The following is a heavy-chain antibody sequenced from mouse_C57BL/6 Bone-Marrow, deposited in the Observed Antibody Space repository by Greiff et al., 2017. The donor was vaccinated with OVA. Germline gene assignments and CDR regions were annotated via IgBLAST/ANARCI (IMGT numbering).Heavy chain of an antibody. Sequence: VQLKESGGGLVKPGGSLKLSCAASGFTFSDYGMHWVRQAPEKGLEWVAYISSGSSTIYYADTVKGRFTISRDNAKNTLFLQMTSLRSEDTAMYYCASPLPSKGWYFDVWGTGTTVTVSS. V-gene: IGHV5-17*01. CDR1: GFTFSDYG. CDR2: ISSGSSTI. J-gene: IGHJ1*03. D-gene: IGHD5-5*01. CDR3: ASPLPSKGWYFDV.